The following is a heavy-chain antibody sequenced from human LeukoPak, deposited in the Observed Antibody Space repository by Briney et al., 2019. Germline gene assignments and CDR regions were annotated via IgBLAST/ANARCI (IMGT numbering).Heavy chain of an antibody. J-gene: IGHJ6*03. V-gene: IGHV1-8*03. CDR3: ARGRRWWLRPDYYYYMDV. CDR2: MNPNSGNT. D-gene: IGHD5-12*01. Sequence: GASVKVSCKASGYTFTSYDINWVRQATGQGLEWMGWMNPNSGNTGYAQKFQGRVTITRNTSISTAYMELSSLRSEDTAVYYCARGRRWWLRPDYYYYMDVWGKGTTVTVSS. CDR1: GYTFTSYD.